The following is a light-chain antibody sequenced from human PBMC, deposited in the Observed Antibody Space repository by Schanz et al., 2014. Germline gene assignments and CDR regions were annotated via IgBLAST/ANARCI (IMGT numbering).Light chain of an antibody. J-gene: IGKJ4*01. CDR2: AAS. CDR1: QYIDRN. CDR3: QQYSISPST. Sequence: EIEMTQSPATLSVSPGERATLSCRTSQYIDRNLAWYQQRPGQAPRLLIYAASSRATGIPDRFSGSGSGTDFTLTISRLEPEDFAVYYCQQYSISPSTFGGGTKVEFK. V-gene: IGKV3-20*01.